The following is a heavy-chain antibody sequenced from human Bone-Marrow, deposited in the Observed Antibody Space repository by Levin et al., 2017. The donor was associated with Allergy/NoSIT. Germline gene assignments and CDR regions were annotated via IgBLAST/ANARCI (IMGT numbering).Heavy chain of an antibody. V-gene: IGHV3-15*01. Sequence: GESLKISCAASGFTFSNAWMSWVRQAPGKGLEWVGRIKSKTDGGTTDYAAPVKGRFTISRDDSKNTLYLQMNSLKTEDTAVYYCTTLTVVTRFDYWGQGTLVTVSS. CDR1: GFTFSNAW. CDR2: IKSKTDGGTT. CDR3: TTLTVVTRFDY. J-gene: IGHJ4*02. D-gene: IGHD4-23*01.